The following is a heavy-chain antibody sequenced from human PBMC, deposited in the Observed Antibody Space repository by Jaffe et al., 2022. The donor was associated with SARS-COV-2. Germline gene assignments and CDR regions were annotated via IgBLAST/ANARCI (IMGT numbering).Heavy chain of an antibody. CDR2: IWYDGSNK. J-gene: IGHJ4*02. CDR3: ARRSSSGWTIDY. V-gene: IGHV3-33*01. Sequence: QVQLVESGGGVVQPGRSLRLSCAASGFTFSSYGMHWVRQAPGKGLEWVAVIWYDGSNKYYADSVKGRFTISRDNSKNTLYLQMNSLRAEDTAVYYCARRSSSGWTIDYWGQGTLVTVSS. CDR1: GFTFSSYG. D-gene: IGHD6-19*01.